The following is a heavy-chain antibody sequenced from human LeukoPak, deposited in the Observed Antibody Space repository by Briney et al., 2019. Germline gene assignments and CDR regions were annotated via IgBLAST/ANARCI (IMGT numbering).Heavy chain of an antibody. CDR3: ARPSYCVADNCGYWLDP. CDR1: GYTFTKYL. D-gene: IGHD2-21*01. V-gene: IGHV1-46*01. J-gene: IGHJ5*02. Sequence: ASVKVSCKTSGYTFTKYLIHWVRQAPGQGLEWMGTINPQGDITNYAQRFQGRITPTEDTSTSTVYMELSSLTSEDTAVYYCARPSYCVADNCGYWLDPWGPGTLVTVFS. CDR2: INPQGDIT.